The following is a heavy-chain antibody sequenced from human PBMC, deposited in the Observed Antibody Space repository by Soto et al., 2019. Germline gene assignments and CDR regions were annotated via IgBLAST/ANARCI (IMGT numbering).Heavy chain of an antibody. J-gene: IGHJ6*02. CDR3: ARSGAAAGTRFYYYYGMDV. Sequence: WGSLRLSCAASGFTFSSYSINWGRHSPFKGLEWVSSISSSSSYIYYADSVKGRFTISRDNAKNSLYLQMNSLRAEDTAVYYCARSGAAAGTRFYYYYGMDVWGQGTTVTVSS. V-gene: IGHV3-21*01. CDR2: ISSSSSYI. CDR1: GFTFSSYS. D-gene: IGHD6-13*01.